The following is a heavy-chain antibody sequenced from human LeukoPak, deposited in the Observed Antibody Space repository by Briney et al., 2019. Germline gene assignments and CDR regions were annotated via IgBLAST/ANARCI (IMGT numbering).Heavy chain of an antibody. D-gene: IGHD3-22*01. V-gene: IGHV3-30-3*01. Sequence: PGRSLRLSCAASGFTFSSYAMHWVRQAPGKGLEWVAVISYDGSNKYYADSVKGRFTISRDNSKNTLYLQMNSLRAEDTAVYYCANAGRYGGYYYDSSGFDYWGQGTLVTVSS. CDR2: ISYDGSNK. CDR3: ANAGRYGGYYYDSSGFDY. J-gene: IGHJ4*02. CDR1: GFTFSSYA.